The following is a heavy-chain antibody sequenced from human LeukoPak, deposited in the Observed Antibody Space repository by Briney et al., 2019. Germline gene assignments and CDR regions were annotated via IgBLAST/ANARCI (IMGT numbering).Heavy chain of an antibody. J-gene: IGHJ3*02. V-gene: IGHV2-70*04. CDR2: IDWDDHK. CDR1: GISLSTSGVR. Sequence: SGPTLVNPTQTLTLTCTFSGISLSTSGVRVTWIRQPPGKALEWLARIDWDDHKFYTPSLRTRLTISKVTPKNQVVLTMTDMDPVDTATYYCARVFYYDYIGDAFDIWGQGTLVTVSS. D-gene: IGHD3-22*01. CDR3: ARVFYYDYIGDAFDI.